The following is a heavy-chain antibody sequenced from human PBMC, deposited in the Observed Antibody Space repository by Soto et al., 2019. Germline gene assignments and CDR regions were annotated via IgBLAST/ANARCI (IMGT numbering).Heavy chain of an antibody. Sequence: PSDTLSLTCTVSGGSISSSSYYWGWIRQPPGKGLEWIGSIYYSGSTYYNPSLKSRVTISVDTSKNQFSLKLSSVTAADTAVYYCARASIAADGTPYFDDWGQGTLVTVSS. CDR1: GGSISSSSYY. D-gene: IGHD6-13*01. V-gene: IGHV4-39*01. CDR2: IYYSGST. CDR3: ARASIAADGTPYFDD. J-gene: IGHJ4*02.